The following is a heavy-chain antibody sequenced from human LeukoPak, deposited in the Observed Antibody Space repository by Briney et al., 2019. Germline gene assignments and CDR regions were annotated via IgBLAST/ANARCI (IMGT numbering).Heavy chain of an antibody. D-gene: IGHD3-22*01. V-gene: IGHV2-70*04. CDR3: ARNAYYYDSSGYGEFDY. J-gene: IGHJ4*02. Sequence: SGPTLVNPTQTLTLTCTFSGSSLSTNGMRVSWIRQPPGKALEWLARIDWDDDKFYSTSLKTRLTISKDTSKNQVVLTMTNMDPVDTATYYCARNAYYYDSSGYGEFDYWGQGTLVTVSS. CDR1: GSSLSTNGMR. CDR2: IDWDDDK.